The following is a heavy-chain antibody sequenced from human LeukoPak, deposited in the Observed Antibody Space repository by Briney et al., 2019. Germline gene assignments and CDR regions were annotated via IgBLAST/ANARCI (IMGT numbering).Heavy chain of an antibody. D-gene: IGHD5-12*01. CDR1: GYTFTSYD. V-gene: IGHV1-8*01. J-gene: IGHJ4*02. CDR3: ARGVFATIIDY. Sequence: GAXVKVSCKASGYTFTSYDINWVRQAPGQGLEWMGWMNPNSGNTVYAQKFKGRVTMTRNTSISTAYMELSSLRSEDTAVYYCARGVFATIIDYWGQGTLVTVSS. CDR2: MNPNSGNT.